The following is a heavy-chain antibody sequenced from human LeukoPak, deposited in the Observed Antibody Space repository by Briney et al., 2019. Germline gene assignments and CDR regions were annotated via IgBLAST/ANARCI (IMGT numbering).Heavy chain of an antibody. Sequence: PGGSLRLSCAASGFTFSSYAMSWVRQAPGKGLEWVSYISSSSSYTNYADSVKGRFTISRDNAKNSLYLQMNSLRAEDTAVYYCARDRGYCSGGSCLEDAFDIWGQGTMVTVSS. CDR2: ISSSSSYT. V-gene: IGHV3-21*04. J-gene: IGHJ3*02. CDR1: GFTFSSYA. CDR3: ARDRGYCSGGSCLEDAFDI. D-gene: IGHD2-15*01.